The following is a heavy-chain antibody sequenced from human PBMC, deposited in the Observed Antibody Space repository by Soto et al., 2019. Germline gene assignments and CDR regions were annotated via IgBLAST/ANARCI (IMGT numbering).Heavy chain of an antibody. CDR3: AKHLPIPDNSGYYPNYYY. CDR1: GFTFSSYA. J-gene: IGHJ4*02. Sequence: EVQLLESGGGLVQPGGSLRLSCAASGFTFSSYAMSWVRQAPGKGLEWVSAIRGSGGSTYYADSVKGRFTISRDTSKNTLYLQMASLRAEDTALYYCAKHLPIPDNSGYYPNYYYWGQGTLVTVSS. D-gene: IGHD3-22*01. V-gene: IGHV3-23*01. CDR2: IRGSGGST.